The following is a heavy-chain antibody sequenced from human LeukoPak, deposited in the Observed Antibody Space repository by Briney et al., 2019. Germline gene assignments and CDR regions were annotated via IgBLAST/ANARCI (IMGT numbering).Heavy chain of an antibody. CDR3: ARLVLRDYYDSSGYWDAFDI. J-gene: IGHJ3*02. D-gene: IGHD3-22*01. CDR1: GFTVSSNY. V-gene: IGHV3-66*04. CDR2: IYSGGST. Sequence: GGSLRLSFAASGFTVSSNYMSWVRQAPGKGLEWVSVIYSGGSTYYADSVKGRFTISRDNSKSTLYLQMNSLRAEDTAVYYCARLVLRDYYDSSGYWDAFDIWGQGTMVTVSS.